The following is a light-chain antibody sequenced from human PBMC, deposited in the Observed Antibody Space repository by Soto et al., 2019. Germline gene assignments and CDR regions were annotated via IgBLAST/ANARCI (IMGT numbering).Light chain of an antibody. CDR2: DTS. CDR1: QTIRAW. Sequence: DIQMTQSPSTLSASVGDRVTITCRASQTIRAWLAWYQQRPEKVPKLLIWDTSKLQSGVPSRFSGSVSGTEFTLTIASLQRDDFATYWCQQYDEYPLTFGGGTKVEHK. CDR3: QQYDEYPLT. V-gene: IGKV1-5*01. J-gene: IGKJ4*02.